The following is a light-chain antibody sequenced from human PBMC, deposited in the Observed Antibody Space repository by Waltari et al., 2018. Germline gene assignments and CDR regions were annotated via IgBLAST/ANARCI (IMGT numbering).Light chain of an antibody. CDR3: QQYGSSPPST. CDR1: QSVSSSY. CDR2: VAS. J-gene: IGKJ1*01. Sequence: EIVLTQSPGTLSLSPGERATLSCRASQSVSSSYLAWYQQKPGQAPRLLIYVASSRATGIPDRFSGSGSGTDCTLTISRLEPEDFAVYYCQQYGSSPPSTFGQGTKVEIK. V-gene: IGKV3-20*01.